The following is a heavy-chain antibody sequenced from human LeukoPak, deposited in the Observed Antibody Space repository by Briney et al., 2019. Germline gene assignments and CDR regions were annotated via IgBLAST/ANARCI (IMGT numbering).Heavy chain of an antibody. Sequence: ASVKVSCKASGYTFTSYDINWVRQATGQGLDWMGWMNPNSGNTDYAQKFQGRVTMTRNTSISTAYMELGSLRSEDTAVYYCARRKLRSKANNWFDPWGQGTLVTVSS. V-gene: IGHV1-8*01. J-gene: IGHJ5*02. CDR2: MNPNSGNT. CDR3: ARRKLRSKANNWFDP. D-gene: IGHD1-7*01. CDR1: GYTFTSYD.